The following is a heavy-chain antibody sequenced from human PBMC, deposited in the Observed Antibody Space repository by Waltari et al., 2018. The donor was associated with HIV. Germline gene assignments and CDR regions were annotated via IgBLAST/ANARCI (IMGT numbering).Heavy chain of an antibody. CDR1: GFPFDTYA. J-gene: IGHJ5*01. CDR2: ISGSGDIT. V-gene: IGHV3-23*04. D-gene: IGHD3-16*01. CDR3: AKDLGDYVWGMFTGAHFDS. Sequence: EVHLEQSGGNLVQTGGSLRLSCAASGFPFDTYAMNWVRQAPGKRLECVSAISGSGDITYSAASVKGRFTISRDNSKNTVFLQMRSLRAEDTAVYYCAKDLGDYVWGMFTGAHFDSWGQGTLVTVSS.